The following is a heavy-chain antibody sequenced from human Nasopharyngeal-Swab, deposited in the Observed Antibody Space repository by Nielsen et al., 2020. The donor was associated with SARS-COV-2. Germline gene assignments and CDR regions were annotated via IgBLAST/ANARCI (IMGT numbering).Heavy chain of an antibody. D-gene: IGHD1-26*01. CDR1: GGSFNGYY. Sequence: SETLSLTCAVYGGSFNGYYWSWIRQSPGKGLECIGEINHSGSTNYNPSLKSRVTISVDTSKTQFSLKLSSVTAADTAVYYCARGSTTNGYYGMDVWGQGTTVTVSS. CDR2: INHSGST. CDR3: ARGSTTNGYYGMDV. J-gene: IGHJ6*02. V-gene: IGHV4-34*01.